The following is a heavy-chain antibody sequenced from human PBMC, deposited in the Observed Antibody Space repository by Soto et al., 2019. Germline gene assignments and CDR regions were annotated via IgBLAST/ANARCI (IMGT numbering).Heavy chain of an antibody. Sequence: SETLSLTCTVPGGSISSYYWSWIRQPPGKGLEWIGYIYYSGSPNYNPSLKSRVTISVDTSKNQFSLKLSSVTAADTAVYYCAREGVGARGYYFDYWGQGTLVTVSS. V-gene: IGHV4-59*12. D-gene: IGHD1-26*01. CDR3: AREGVGARGYYFDY. J-gene: IGHJ4*02. CDR2: IYYSGSP. CDR1: GGSISSYY.